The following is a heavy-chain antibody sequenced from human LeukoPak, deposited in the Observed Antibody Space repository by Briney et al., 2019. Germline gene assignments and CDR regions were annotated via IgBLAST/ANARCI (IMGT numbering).Heavy chain of an antibody. Sequence: SETLSLTCTVSGGSISSGDYYWSWIRQPPGKGLEWIGYMYYSGSTYYNPSLKSRVTISLDTSKNQFSLKLNSVTAADTAVYYCARYSGSYYLDYWGQGTLVTVSS. CDR1: GGSISSGDYY. CDR3: ARYSGSYYLDY. CDR2: MYYSGST. J-gene: IGHJ4*02. D-gene: IGHD1-26*01. V-gene: IGHV4-30-4*01.